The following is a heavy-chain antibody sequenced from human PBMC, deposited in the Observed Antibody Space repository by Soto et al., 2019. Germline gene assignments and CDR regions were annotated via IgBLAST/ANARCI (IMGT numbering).Heavy chain of an antibody. CDR3: ARDYCTAAVFYTGVY. CDR2: ISGYNGNT. Sequence: ASVKVSCKASGYSFSSSGISWVRQAPGQGLEWMGWISGYNGNTKYAQKFQGRVTMTTDTSTSTAYMELRSLISVDTAVYYCARDYCTAAVFYTGVYWGQ. J-gene: IGHJ4*01. D-gene: IGHD2-8*02. CDR1: GYSFSSSG. V-gene: IGHV1-18*01.